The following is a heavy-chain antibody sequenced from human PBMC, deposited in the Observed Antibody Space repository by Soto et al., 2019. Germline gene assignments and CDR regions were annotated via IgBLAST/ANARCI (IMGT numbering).Heavy chain of an antibody. V-gene: IGHV4-30-4*01. CDR2: IYYSGST. CDR1: GGSISSGDYY. J-gene: IGHJ6*02. CDR3: ARDLGSSSSFRYYYYGMDV. D-gene: IGHD6-6*01. Sequence: SETLSLTCTVSGGSISSGDYYWSWIRQPPGKGLEWIGYIYYSGSTYYNPSLKSRVTISVDTSKNQFSLKLSSVTAADTAVYYCARDLGSSSSFRYYYYGMDVRGQGTTVTVSS.